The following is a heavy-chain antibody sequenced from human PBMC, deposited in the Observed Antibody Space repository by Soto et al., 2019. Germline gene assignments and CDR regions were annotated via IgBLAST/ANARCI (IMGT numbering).Heavy chain of an antibody. V-gene: IGHV5-51*01. Sequence: PGESLKISCKGSGHIFSNYWIGWVRQMPGKGLEWMWIIYPCDSDTRYSPSFQGPVTITVDKSTNTAYLQWSRLKASDTAMYYCARKRLWGTSGYYYFENWGQGTLVTVSS. CDR1: GHIFSNYW. CDR3: ARKRLWGTSGYYYFEN. D-gene: IGHD3-22*01. J-gene: IGHJ4*02. CDR2: IYPCDSDT.